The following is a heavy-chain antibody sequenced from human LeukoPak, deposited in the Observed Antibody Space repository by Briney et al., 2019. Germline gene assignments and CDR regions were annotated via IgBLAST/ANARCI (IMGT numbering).Heavy chain of an antibody. CDR2: ISSSGSTI. CDR1: GFTFSDYY. D-gene: IGHD3-22*01. J-gene: IGHJ4*02. Sequence: GGSLRLSCAASGFTFSDYYMSWIRQAPGKGLEWVSYISSSGSTIHYADSVKGRFTISRDNAKNSLYLQMNSLRAEDTAVYYCARGGGVGYYYDSSGYYYGGTFDYWGQGTLVTVSS. V-gene: IGHV3-11*01. CDR3: ARGGGVGYYYDSSGYYYGGTFDY.